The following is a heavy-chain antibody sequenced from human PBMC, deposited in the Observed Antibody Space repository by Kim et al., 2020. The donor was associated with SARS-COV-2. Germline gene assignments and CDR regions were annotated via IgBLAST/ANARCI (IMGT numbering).Heavy chain of an antibody. J-gene: IGHJ4*02. Sequence: SETLSLTCTVSGGSISSGGYYWSWIRQHPGKGLEWIGYIYYSGSTYYNPSLKSRVTISVDTSKNQFSLKLSSVTAADTAVYYCARAQDIVVVPAAPYFDYWGQGTLVTVSS. D-gene: IGHD2-2*01. CDR2: IYYSGST. CDR1: GGSISSGGYY. V-gene: IGHV4-31*03. CDR3: ARAQDIVVVPAAPYFDY.